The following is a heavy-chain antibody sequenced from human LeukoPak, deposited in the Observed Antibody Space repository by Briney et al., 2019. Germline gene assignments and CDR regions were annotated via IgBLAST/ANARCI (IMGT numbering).Heavy chain of an antibody. V-gene: IGHV3-23*01. CDR1: GFNFRSNG. Sequence: GGTLRLSCAASGFNFRSNGMSWVRQAPGKGLEWVSMIRGSGRTYYADSVKGRFTISKDNSKNTLYLQMNSLRAEDTAVHYCAKERPTRRYCSGGSCYSRYFDYWGQGTLVTVSS. CDR2: IRGSGRT. D-gene: IGHD2-15*01. CDR3: AKERPTRRYCSGGSCYSRYFDY. J-gene: IGHJ4*02.